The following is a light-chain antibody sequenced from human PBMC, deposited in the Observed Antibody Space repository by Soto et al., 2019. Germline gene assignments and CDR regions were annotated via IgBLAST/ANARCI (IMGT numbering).Light chain of an antibody. CDR3: LQYNNYPFT. Sequence: IQMTQSPPSLSASIGDRVTITCRASQTISTYLHWYQQKAGEAPKRLIYAASSLQTGVPSRFSGSGSGTEFTLTINSLQPEDFATYFCLQYNNYPFTFGQGTRLEIK. V-gene: IGKV1-17*01. CDR2: AAS. CDR1: QTISTY. J-gene: IGKJ5*01.